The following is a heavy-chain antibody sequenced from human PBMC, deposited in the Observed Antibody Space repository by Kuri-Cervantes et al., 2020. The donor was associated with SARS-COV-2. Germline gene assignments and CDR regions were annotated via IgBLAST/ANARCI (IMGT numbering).Heavy chain of an antibody. Sequence: GGSLRLSCAASGFTFSSYDMHWVRQATGKGLEWVSAIGTAGDTYYPGSVKGRFTISRENAKNSLYLQMNSLRAEDTAVYYCARGDLGYCSGGSCCNWFDPWGQGTLVTVSS. CDR2: IGTAGDT. CDR3: ARGDLGYCSGGSCCNWFDP. J-gene: IGHJ5*02. V-gene: IGHV3-13*01. CDR1: GFTFSSYD. D-gene: IGHD2-15*01.